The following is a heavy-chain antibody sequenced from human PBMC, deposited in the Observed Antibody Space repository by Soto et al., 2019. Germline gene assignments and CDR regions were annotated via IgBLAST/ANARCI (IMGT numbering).Heavy chain of an antibody. CDR3: ARSPLATKAVAGSRKDYYYGMDV. CDR1: GGSISSGGYY. Sequence: SETLSLTCTVSGGSISSGGYYWSWIRQHPGKGLEWIGYIYYSGSTYYNPSLKSRVTISVDTSKNQFSLKLSSVTAADTAVYYCARSPLATKAVAGSRKDYYYGMDVWGQGTTVTVSS. V-gene: IGHV4-31*03. D-gene: IGHD6-19*01. CDR2: IYYSGST. J-gene: IGHJ6*02.